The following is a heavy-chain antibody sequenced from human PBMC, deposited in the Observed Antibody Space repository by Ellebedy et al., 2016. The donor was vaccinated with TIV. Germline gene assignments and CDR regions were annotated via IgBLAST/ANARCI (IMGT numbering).Heavy chain of an antibody. D-gene: IGHD3-22*01. V-gene: IGHV3-11*01. CDR2: ISSSGSTI. CDR1: GFTFSSYA. J-gene: IGHJ6*02. Sequence: GESLKISXAASGFTFSSYAMSWIRQAPGKGLEWVSYISSSGSTIYYADSVKGRFTISRDNAKNSLYLQMNSLRAEDTAVYYCASSVVITTYYYYYGMDVWGQGTTVTVSS. CDR3: ASSVVITTYYYYYGMDV.